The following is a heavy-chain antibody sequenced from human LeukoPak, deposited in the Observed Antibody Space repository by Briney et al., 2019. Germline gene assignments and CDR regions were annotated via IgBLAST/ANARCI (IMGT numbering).Heavy chain of an antibody. CDR2: INPRGGDT. V-gene: IGHV1-46*01. CDR3: ARDAGTTWDHDFSSGGNWFDP. CDR1: GYTLSNYY. D-gene: IGHD3-3*01. J-gene: IGHJ5*02. Sequence: ASVKVSCKASGYTLSNYYIHWVRQAPGQGLEWMGIINPRGGDTNYAQKFLGRITMTSDTSTSTVDIELSSLRFEDTAVYYCARDAGTTWDHDFSSGGNWFDPWGQGTLVTVSS.